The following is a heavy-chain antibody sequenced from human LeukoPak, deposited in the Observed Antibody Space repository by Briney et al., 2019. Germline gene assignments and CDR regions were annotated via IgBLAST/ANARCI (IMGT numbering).Heavy chain of an antibody. J-gene: IGHJ4*02. D-gene: IGHD3-22*01. CDR3: VRDRSYDSCGIDY. CDR1: GFTFNRYW. V-gene: IGHV3-74*01. CDR2: INSDGSRT. Sequence: PGGSLRLSCAASGFTFNRYWMHWVRQAPGKGLVWVSHINSDGSRTTYADSVKGRFTISRDNAKNTLYLQMNSLRAEDTAVYYCVRDRSYDSCGIDYWGQGTLVTVSS.